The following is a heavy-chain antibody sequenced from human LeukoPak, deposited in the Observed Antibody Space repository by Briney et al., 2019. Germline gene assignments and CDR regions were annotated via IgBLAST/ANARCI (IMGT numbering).Heavy chain of an antibody. V-gene: IGHV3-20*04. CDR1: GFTFSSYG. J-gene: IGHJ6*03. D-gene: IGHD7-27*01. Sequence: PGGSLRLSCAASGFTFSSYGMHWVRQAPGKGLEWVSGINWNGGSTGYADSVKGRFTISRDNAKNSLYLQMNSLRAEDTALYYCARSTGDLDYYYYMDVWGKGTTVTVSS. CDR2: INWNGGST. CDR3: ARSTGDLDYYYYMDV.